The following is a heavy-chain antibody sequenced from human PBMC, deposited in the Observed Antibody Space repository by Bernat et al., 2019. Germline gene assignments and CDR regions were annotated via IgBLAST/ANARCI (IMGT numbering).Heavy chain of an antibody. CDR3: ARAKGLLWFRELLPNYFDY. D-gene: IGHD3-10*01. Sequence: QVQLQQWGAGLLKPSETLSLTCAVYGGSFSGHYWSWIRQPPGKGLEWIGEINHSGSTNYNPSLKSRVTISVDTSKNQFSLKLDSVTAADTAVYYCARAKGLLWFRELLPNYFDYWGQGTLVTVSS. V-gene: IGHV4-34*01. CDR1: GGSFSGHY. J-gene: IGHJ4*02. CDR2: INHSGST.